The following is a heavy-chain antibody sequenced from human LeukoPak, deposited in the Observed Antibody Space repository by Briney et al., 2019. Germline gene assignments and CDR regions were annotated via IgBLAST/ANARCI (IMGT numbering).Heavy chain of an antibody. Sequence: SGGTLRLSCAASGFTFSSHGMSWVRQAPGKGLEWVSGIVGGAGGTYYADSVKGRFTISRDNSKNTLYLQMNSLRAEDTAVYYCAKVLGISRSWLVGASDYWGQGTLVTVSS. CDR2: IVGGAGGT. V-gene: IGHV3-23*01. D-gene: IGHD6-19*01. CDR1: GFTFSSHG. J-gene: IGHJ4*02. CDR3: AKVLGISRSWLVGASDY.